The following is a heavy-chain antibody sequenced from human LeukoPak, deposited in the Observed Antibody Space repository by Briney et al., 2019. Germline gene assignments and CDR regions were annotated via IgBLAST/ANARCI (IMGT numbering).Heavy chain of an antibody. Sequence: GGSLRLSCAASGFPFSSYVMSWVRQAPGKGLQWVSAISGSGGSTYYADSVKGRFTISRDNSKNTLYLQMNSLRAEDTAVYYCAKDSAVAGPFGYWGQGTLVTVSS. CDR3: AKDSAVAGPFGY. D-gene: IGHD6-19*01. CDR1: GFPFSSYV. V-gene: IGHV3-23*01. CDR2: ISGSGGST. J-gene: IGHJ4*02.